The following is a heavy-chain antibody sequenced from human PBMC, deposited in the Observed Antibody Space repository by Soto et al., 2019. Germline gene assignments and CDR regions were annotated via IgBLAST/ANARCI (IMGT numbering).Heavy chain of an antibody. D-gene: IGHD2-2*02. V-gene: IGHV1-18*01. CDR2: ISAYNGNT. CDR1: GGTFSSYP. CDR3: ARDRVVVVPAAIVRYTYYYYYGMDV. Sequence: GASVKVSCKASGGTFSSYPISWVRQAPGQGLEWMGWISAYNGNTNYAQKLQGRVTMTTDTSTSTAYMELRSLRSDDTAVYYCARDRVVVVPAAIVRYTYYYYYGMDVWGQGTTVTVSS. J-gene: IGHJ6*02.